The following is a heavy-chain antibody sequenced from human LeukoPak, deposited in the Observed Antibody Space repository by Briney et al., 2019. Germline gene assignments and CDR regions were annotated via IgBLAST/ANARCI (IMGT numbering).Heavy chain of an antibody. J-gene: IGHJ3*02. V-gene: IGHV3-9*01. CDR3: ARGPAPYYDRRSPRLAPDAFDI. D-gene: IGHD3-22*01. CDR2: ISWNSGSI. CDR1: GFTFDDYA. Sequence: GGSLRLSCAASGFTFDDYAMHWVRQAPGKGLEWVSGISWNSGSIGYADSVKGRFTISRDNAKNSLYLQMNSLRAEDTAVYYCARGPAPYYDRRSPRLAPDAFDIWGQGTMVTVSS.